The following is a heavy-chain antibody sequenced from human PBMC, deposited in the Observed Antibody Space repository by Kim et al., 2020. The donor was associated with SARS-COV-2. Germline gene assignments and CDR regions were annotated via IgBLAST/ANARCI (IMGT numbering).Heavy chain of an antibody. CDR3: ARDVWALWFGELRTYYYGMDV. Sequence: ASVKVSCKASGYTFTGYYMHWVRQAPGQGLEWMGRINPNSGGTNYAQKFQCRVTMTRDTSISTAYMELSRLRSDDTAVYYCARDVWALWFGELRTYYYGMDVWGQGTTVTVSS. V-gene: IGHV1-2*06. CDR2: INPNSGGT. J-gene: IGHJ6*02. CDR1: GYTFTGYY. D-gene: IGHD3-10*01.